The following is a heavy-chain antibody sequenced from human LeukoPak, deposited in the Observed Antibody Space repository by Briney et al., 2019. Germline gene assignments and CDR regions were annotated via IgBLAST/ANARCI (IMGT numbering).Heavy chain of an antibody. J-gene: IGHJ4*02. V-gene: IGHV4-4*07. CDR3: ARVDCSSTSCYLFDY. D-gene: IGHD2-2*01. CDR1: GGSISSYY. Sequence: SETLSLTCTVSGGSISSYYWSWIRQPAGKGLEWIGRIYTSRSTNYNPSLKSRVTMSVDTSKNQFSLKLSSVTAADTAVYYCARVDCSSTSCYLFDYWGQGTLVTVSS. CDR2: IYTSRST.